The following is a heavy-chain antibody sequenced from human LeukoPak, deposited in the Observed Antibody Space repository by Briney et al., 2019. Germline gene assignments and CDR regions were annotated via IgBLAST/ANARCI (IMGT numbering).Heavy chain of an antibody. CDR2: ISWNSGSI. Sequence: GGSLRLSCAASGFTFDDYAMHWVRQAPGKGLEWVSGISWNSGSIGYADSVKGRFTISRDNAKNSLYLQMSSLRAEDTALYYCAKGIAARALYFDYWGQGTLVTVSS. D-gene: IGHD6-6*01. CDR1: GFTFDDYA. CDR3: AKGIAARALYFDY. J-gene: IGHJ4*02. V-gene: IGHV3-9*01.